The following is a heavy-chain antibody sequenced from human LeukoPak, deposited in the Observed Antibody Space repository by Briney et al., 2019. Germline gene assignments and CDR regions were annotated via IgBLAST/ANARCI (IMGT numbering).Heavy chain of an antibody. D-gene: IGHD3-22*01. V-gene: IGHV1-69*13. CDR3: ARARENYYDSSGYSPDY. CDR2: IIPIFGTA. Sequence: SVKVSCKASGGTFSSYAISWVRQAPGQGLEWMGGIIPIFGTANYAQKFQGRITITADESTSTAYMELSSLRSEDTAVYYCARARENYYDSSGYSPDYWGQGTLVTVSS. CDR1: GGTFSSYA. J-gene: IGHJ4*02.